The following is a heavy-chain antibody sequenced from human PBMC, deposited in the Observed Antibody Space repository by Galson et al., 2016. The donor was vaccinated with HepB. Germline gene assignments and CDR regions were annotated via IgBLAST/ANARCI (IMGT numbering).Heavy chain of an antibody. CDR2: ISGSGDTT. J-gene: IGHJ4*02. Sequence: GSLRLSCAASGFTFRNYAMSWVRQAPGKGLEWVSAISGSGDTTNYADSVKGRFTISRDNSKNTVYLQMNSLRAEDTAVYYCAKEEGSGWNRNDYWGQGSLVTVSS. V-gene: IGHV3-23*01. D-gene: IGHD6-19*01. CDR1: GFTFRNYA. CDR3: AKEEGSGWNRNDY.